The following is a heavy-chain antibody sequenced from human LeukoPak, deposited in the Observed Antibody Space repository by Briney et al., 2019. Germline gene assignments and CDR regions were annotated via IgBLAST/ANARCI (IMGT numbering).Heavy chain of an antibody. Sequence: SVKVSCKASGGTFSSYAISWVRQAPGQGLEWMGRIIPILGIANYAQKFQGRVTITADKSTSTAYMELSSPRSEDTAVYYCASRGDTAMGFRYWGQGTLVTVSS. V-gene: IGHV1-69*04. CDR1: GGTFSSYA. D-gene: IGHD5-18*01. J-gene: IGHJ4*02. CDR3: ASRGDTAMGFRY. CDR2: IIPILGIA.